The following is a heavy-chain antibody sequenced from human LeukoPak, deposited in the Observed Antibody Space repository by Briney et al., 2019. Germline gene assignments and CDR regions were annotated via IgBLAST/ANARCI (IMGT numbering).Heavy chain of an antibody. D-gene: IGHD4-4*01. Sequence: ASVKVSCKASGYTFTSYGISWVRQAPGQGLEWMGWISAYNGNTNYAQKLQGRVTMTTDTSTSTAYMELRSLRSDDTAVYYCARDRTLTTWAPYELDPWGQGTLVTVSS. J-gene: IGHJ5*02. CDR3: ARDRTLTTWAPYELDP. V-gene: IGHV1-18*01. CDR1: GYTFTSYG. CDR2: ISAYNGNT.